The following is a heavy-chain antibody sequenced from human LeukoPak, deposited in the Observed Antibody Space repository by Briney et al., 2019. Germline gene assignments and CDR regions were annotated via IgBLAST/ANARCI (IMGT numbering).Heavy chain of an antibody. CDR2: INPNSGGT. V-gene: IGHV1-2*02. D-gene: IGHD7-27*01. Sequence: ASVKVSCKASGYTFTGYYMHWVRQAPGQGLEWMGWINPNSGGTNYAQKFQGRVTMTTDTSTSTAYMELRSLRSDDTAVYYCASPIPGEWGAFGIWGQGTMVTVSS. CDR1: GYTFTGYY. CDR3: ASPIPGEWGAFGI. J-gene: IGHJ3*02.